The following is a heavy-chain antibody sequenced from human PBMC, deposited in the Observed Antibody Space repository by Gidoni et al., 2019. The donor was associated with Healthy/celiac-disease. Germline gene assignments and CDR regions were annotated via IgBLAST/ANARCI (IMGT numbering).Heavy chain of an antibody. CDR1: GFSLSTSGMC. J-gene: IGHJ6*02. D-gene: IGHD6-6*01. CDR3: ARIRTSSSWGYYYYGMDV. Sequence: QVTLRESGPALVKPTQTLTLTCTFSGFSLSTSGMCVSWIRQPPGKALEWLALIDWDDDKYYSTSLKTRLTISKDTSKNQVVLTMTNMDPVDTATYYCARIRTSSSWGYYYYGMDVWGQGTTVTVSS. V-gene: IGHV2-70*01. CDR2: IDWDDDK.